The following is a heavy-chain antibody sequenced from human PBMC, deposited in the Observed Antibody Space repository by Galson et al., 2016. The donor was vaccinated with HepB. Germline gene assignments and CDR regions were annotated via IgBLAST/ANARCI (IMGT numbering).Heavy chain of an antibody. Sequence: SLRLSCAASGFTFNTYPMNWVRQAPGKGLEWISYIGVNTHVKYYAHPVKGRFTISRDNAKNSQYLEMNSLIAEDTAVYYCARGRPNWAIDYCGQGNVVPVSS. D-gene: IGHD7-27*01. CDR2: IGVNTHVK. CDR3: ARGRPNWAIDY. J-gene: IGHJ4*02. V-gene: IGHV3-48*01. CDR1: GFTFNTYP.